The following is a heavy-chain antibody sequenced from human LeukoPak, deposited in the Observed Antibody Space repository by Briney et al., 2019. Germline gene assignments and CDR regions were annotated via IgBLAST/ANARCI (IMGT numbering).Heavy chain of an antibody. V-gene: IGHV3-74*01. Sequence: GASLRLSWAAAGSTFSSYWRHWVRHARGKGMVWVSRINSDGSSTSYADSVKGRFTISRDNAKNTLYLQMNSLRAEDTAVYYWASTHYYERSLENAFDIWGQGTMVTVSS. CDR2: INSDGSST. D-gene: IGHD3-22*01. J-gene: IGHJ3*02. CDR1: GSTFSSYW. CDR3: ASTHYYERSLENAFDI.